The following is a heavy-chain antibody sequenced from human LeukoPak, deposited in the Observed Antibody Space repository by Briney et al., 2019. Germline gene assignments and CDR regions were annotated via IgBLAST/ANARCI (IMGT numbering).Heavy chain of an antibody. V-gene: IGHV1-24*01. Sequence: ASVKVSCKVSGYTLTELSMHWVRQAPGKGLEWMGGFDPEDGETIYAQKFQGRVTMTEDTSTDTAYMELSSLRSEDTAVYYYATVSPVTTFIGNYFDYWGQGTLVTVSS. J-gene: IGHJ4*02. CDR2: FDPEDGET. D-gene: IGHD4-17*01. CDR1: GYTLTELS. CDR3: ATVSPVTTFIGNYFDY.